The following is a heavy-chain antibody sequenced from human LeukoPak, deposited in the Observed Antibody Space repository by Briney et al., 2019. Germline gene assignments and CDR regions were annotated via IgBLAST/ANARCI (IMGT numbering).Heavy chain of an antibody. CDR3: AAKWLLRRY. D-gene: IGHD3-22*01. CDR2: IHSGGST. CDR1: GFTVSSNY. V-gene: IGHV3-66*01. J-gene: IGHJ4*02. Sequence: PGGSLRLSCVASGFTVSSNYMTWVRQAPGKGLECVSIIHSGGSTDYADSVKGRFTISRDNSKNTLYLQMNSLRAEDTAVYFCAAKWLLRRYWGQGTLVTVSS.